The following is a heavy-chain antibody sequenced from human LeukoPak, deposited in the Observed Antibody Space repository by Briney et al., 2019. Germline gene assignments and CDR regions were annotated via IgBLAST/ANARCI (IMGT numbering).Heavy chain of an antibody. CDR1: GGSVSSGSYY. D-gene: IGHD3-22*01. J-gene: IGHJ4*02. CDR2: IYYSGSA. Sequence: SETLSPTCTVSGGSVSSGSYYWSWIRQPPGKGLEWIGYIYYSGSANYNPSLKSRVTISVDTSKNQFSLKLSSVTAAGTAVYYCARTYDSSGYEFDYWGQGTLVTVSS. CDR3: ARTYDSSGYEFDY. V-gene: IGHV4-61*01.